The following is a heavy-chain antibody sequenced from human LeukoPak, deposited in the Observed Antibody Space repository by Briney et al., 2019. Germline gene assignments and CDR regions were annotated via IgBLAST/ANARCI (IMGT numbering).Heavy chain of an antibody. Sequence: ASVKVSCKASGYTFTVYYMHWVRQAPGQGLEWMGRINPNSGGTNFAQNFQGRVTMTRDTSISTVYMELSRLRSDDTAVYYCASGGSYSFSGVDYFDYWGQGTLVTVS. V-gene: IGHV1-2*06. J-gene: IGHJ4*02. D-gene: IGHD1-26*01. CDR2: INPNSGGT. CDR1: GYTFTVYY. CDR3: ASGGSYSFSGVDYFDY.